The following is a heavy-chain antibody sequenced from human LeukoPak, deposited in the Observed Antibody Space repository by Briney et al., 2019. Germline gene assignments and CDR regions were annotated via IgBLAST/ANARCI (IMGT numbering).Heavy chain of an antibody. V-gene: IGHV4-4*02. Sequence: SETLSLTCAVSGGSISSSNWWSWVRPPPGTVLEWLGDIYHSGSTNYNPSLKSRVTISVDKSKNQFSLKLSSVTAADTAVYYCARDISTYEQWLVPGDYWGQGTLVTVSS. CDR2: IYHSGST. J-gene: IGHJ4*02. CDR1: GGSISSSNW. D-gene: IGHD6-19*01. CDR3: ARDISTYEQWLVPGDY.